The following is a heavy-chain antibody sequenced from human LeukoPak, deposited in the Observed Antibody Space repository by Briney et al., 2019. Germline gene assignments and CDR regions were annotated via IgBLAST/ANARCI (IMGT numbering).Heavy chain of an antibody. J-gene: IGHJ5*02. CDR3: AGVDYSSSAREFDP. D-gene: IGHD6-6*01. CDR1: GFTFTIYY. CDR2: INPSGSSA. Sequence: ASVKVSCKASGFTFTIYYIHWVRQAPGQGLEWMGIINPSGSSANYAQQFQGRVTMTRDTSTNTVYMELSSLKSEDTAVYYCAGVDYSSSAREFDPWGQGTLVTVSS. V-gene: IGHV1-46*01.